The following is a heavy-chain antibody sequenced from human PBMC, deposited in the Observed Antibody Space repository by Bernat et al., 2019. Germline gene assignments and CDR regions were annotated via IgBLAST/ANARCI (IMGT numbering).Heavy chain of an antibody. CDR2: IYHNGNI. D-gene: IGHD6-13*01. CDR3: ARDPVAAVGTAFDI. Sequence: QVQLQESGPQLVKPSGTLSHTCVVSGDSISSSAWWSWVRQPPGKGLEWIAEIYHNGNINYNPSLRSRVTISIDKSKNQISLRLSSVTAADTAVYYCARDPVAAVGTAFDIWGQGTMVTVSS. CDR1: GDSISSSAW. V-gene: IGHV4-4*02. J-gene: IGHJ3*02.